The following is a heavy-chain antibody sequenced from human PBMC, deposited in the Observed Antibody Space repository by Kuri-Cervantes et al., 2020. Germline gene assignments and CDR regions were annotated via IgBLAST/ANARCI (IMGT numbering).Heavy chain of an antibody. J-gene: IGHJ4*02. CDR1: GGSISSSSYY. D-gene: IGHD2-15*01. CDR3: ARLLKGYYYFDY. CDR2: IYYSGST. V-gene: IGHV4-39*01. Sequence: GSLRLSCTVSGGSISSSSYYWGWLRQPPGQGLEWIGSIYYSGSTYYNPSLKSRVTISVDTSKNQFSLKLSSVTAADTAVYYCARLLKGYYYFDYWGQGTLVTVSS.